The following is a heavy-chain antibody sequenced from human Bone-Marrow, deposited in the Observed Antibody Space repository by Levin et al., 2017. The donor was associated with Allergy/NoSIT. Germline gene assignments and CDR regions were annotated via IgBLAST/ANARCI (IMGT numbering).Heavy chain of an antibody. D-gene: IGHD4-11*01. CDR2: VDPITGGT. CDR3: ARWTTAWGAFDI. CDR1: GYTFTDYY. V-gene: IGHV1-2*02. Sequence: ASVKVSCKASGYTFTDYYINWMRQAPGQGLEWVGWVDPITGGTNYAQKFQGRVTTTRDTSVTTAYLELSRLTSDDTAMYFCARWTTAWGAFDIWGQGTMVTVSS. J-gene: IGHJ3*02.